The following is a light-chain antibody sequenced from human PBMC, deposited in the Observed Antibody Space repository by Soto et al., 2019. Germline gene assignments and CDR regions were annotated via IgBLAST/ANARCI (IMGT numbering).Light chain of an antibody. Sequence: QSVLTQAPSVSGTPRQRVTITCSGSSSNIGRNSVNWYQHLPGTAPELLTHGNNHRPSGVPDRFSGSKSGTSASLAISGLQPEDEADYCCAAWDDSLNEYVFGDGTKVTVL. J-gene: IGLJ1*01. CDR3: AAWDDSLNEYV. CDR2: GNN. V-gene: IGLV1-44*01. CDR1: SSNIGRNS.